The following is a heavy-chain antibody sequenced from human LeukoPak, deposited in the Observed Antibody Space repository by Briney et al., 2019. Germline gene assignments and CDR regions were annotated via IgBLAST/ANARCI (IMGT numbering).Heavy chain of an antibody. Sequence: GQSLKISCTGSGYSFASYWIGWVRQMPGKGLEWMGIIYPADSDSSYSPSFQGQVTTSANKSISTAYLQWGSLEASDTAMYYCARRGGGYVDFWGQGTLVTVSS. J-gene: IGHJ4*02. V-gene: IGHV5-51*01. CDR2: IYPADSDS. CDR3: ARRGGGYVDF. CDR1: GYSFASYW. D-gene: IGHD2-15*01.